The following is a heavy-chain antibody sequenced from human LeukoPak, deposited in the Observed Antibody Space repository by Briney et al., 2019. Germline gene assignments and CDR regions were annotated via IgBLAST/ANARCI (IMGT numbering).Heavy chain of an antibody. CDR1: GFTFSDYY. CDR3: ARDPQWLVPYNDY. CDR2: ISSSGSTI. J-gene: IGHJ4*02. Sequence: PGGSLRLSCAASGFTFSDYYMSWIRQAPGKGLEWVSYISSSGSTIYYADSVKGRFTISRDNAKNSLYLQMNSLRAEDTAVYYCARDPQWLVPYNDYWGQGTLVTVSS. D-gene: IGHD6-19*01. V-gene: IGHV3-11*04.